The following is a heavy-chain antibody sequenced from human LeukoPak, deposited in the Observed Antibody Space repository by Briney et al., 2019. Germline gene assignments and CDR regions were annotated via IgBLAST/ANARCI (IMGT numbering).Heavy chain of an antibody. D-gene: IGHD4-17*01. CDR1: GYTFTSYY. V-gene: IGHV1-46*01. J-gene: IGHJ4*02. CDR2: INPSGGST. CDR3: ARPTTVEDYFDY. Sequence: ASVKVSCKASGYTFTSYYMHWVRQAPGQGLEWMGIINPSGGSTSYAQKFQGRVSMTRDTSTSTVYMDLSSLRSEDTAVYYCARPTTVEDYFDYWGQGTLVTVSS.